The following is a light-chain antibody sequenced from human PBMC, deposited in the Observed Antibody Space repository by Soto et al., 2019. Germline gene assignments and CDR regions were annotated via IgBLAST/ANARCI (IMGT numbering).Light chain of an antibody. Sequence: QSALTQPASVSGSPGQSITISCTGTSRDIGTSNLVSWYQQYPGKAPKLMIYEVTKRPSGISYRFSGSKSGNTASLTISGLQPEDEADYYCYSFTGSSTSLFVFGTGTKLTVL. J-gene: IGLJ1*01. CDR2: EVT. CDR1: SRDIGTSNL. V-gene: IGLV2-23*02. CDR3: YSFTGSSTSLFV.